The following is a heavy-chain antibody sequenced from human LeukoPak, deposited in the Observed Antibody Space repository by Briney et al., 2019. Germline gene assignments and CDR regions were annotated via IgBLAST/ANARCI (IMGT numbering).Heavy chain of an antibody. CDR2: ISWNSGSI. J-gene: IGHJ4*02. CDR1: GFTFEDYA. D-gene: IGHD6-13*01. CDR3: AKGQIAAAGTTDY. V-gene: IGHV3-9*01. Sequence: GGSLRLSCAASGFTFEDYAMHWVRQAPGKGLEWVSGISWNSGSIGYADSVKGRFTISKDNAKNSLYLQMNSLRAEDTALYYCAKGQIAAAGTTDYWGQGTLATVSS.